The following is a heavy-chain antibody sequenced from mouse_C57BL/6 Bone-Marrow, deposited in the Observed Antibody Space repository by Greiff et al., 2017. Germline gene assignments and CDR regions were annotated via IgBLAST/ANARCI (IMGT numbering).Heavy chain of an antibody. CDR2: INPNNGGT. V-gene: IGHV1-26*01. CDR1: GYTFTDYY. Sequence: EVQLQQSGPELVKPGASVKISCKASGYTFTDYYMNWVKQSHGKSLEWIGDINPNNGGTSYNQKFKGKATLTVDKSSSTAYMELRSLTSEDSAVYYCARGTFYGGWFDYWGQGTLVTVSA. CDR3: ARGTFYGGWFDY. J-gene: IGHJ3*01. D-gene: IGHD1-1*02.